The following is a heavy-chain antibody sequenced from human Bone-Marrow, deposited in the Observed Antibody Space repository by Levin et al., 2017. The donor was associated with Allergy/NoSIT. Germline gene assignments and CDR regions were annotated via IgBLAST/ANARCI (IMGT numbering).Heavy chain of an antibody. V-gene: IGHV4-59*12. CDR3: ARAYSGNYFDS. J-gene: IGHJ4*02. CDR2: FFYSGSN. D-gene: IGHD1-26*01. Sequence: AGGSLRLSCIVSGDSITNKYWSWIRQPPGKGLEWIAYFFYSGSNHYNPSLKSRGTLSADTSKNQFTLRLTSVTAADTAIYYCARAYSGNYFDSWGQGTLVTVSS. CDR1: GDSITNKY.